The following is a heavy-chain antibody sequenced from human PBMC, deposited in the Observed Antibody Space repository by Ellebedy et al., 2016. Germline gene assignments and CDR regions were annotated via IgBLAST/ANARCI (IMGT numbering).Heavy chain of an antibody. J-gene: IGHJ6*02. D-gene: IGHD3/OR15-3a*01. CDR3: ANLKDWLGQYYYPGMDV. CDR2: TSYDDNEK. V-gene: IGHV3-30*19. Sequence: GESLKISXAASGFTFSSYGIHWVRQAPGKGLEWVAVTSYDDNEKYYADSVKGRFTVSRDNSKNTLFLQMNSLRIDDTAVYYCANLKDWLGQYYYPGMDVWGQGTTVTVS. CDR1: GFTFSSYG.